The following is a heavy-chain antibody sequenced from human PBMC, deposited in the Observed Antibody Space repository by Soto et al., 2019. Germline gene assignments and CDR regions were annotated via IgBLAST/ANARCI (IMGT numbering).Heavy chain of an antibody. V-gene: IGHV1-18*01. J-gene: IGHJ4*02. CDR3: ARVTQHITMIVVVPPIY. D-gene: IGHD3-22*01. Sequence: QVQLVQSGAVVKKPGASVKVSCKASGYTFTSYGISWVRQAPGQGLEWMGWISAYNGNTNYAQKLQGRVTMTTDTSTSTAYMELRSLRSDDTAVYYCARVTQHITMIVVVPPIYWGQGTLVTVSS. CDR1: GYTFTSYG. CDR2: ISAYNGNT.